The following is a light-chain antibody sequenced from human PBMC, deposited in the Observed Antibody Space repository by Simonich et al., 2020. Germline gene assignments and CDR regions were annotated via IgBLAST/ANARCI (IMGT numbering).Light chain of an antibody. CDR1: QSVSSH. Sequence: EIVLTQSPATLSLSPGERATLSCRASQSVSSHLAWYQQKPGQAPMLLIYDASNRANGIPARFSGSGSGTDFTLTISSLEPEDFAVYYCQQRSNWPYTFGQGTKLEIK. CDR2: DAS. CDR3: QQRSNWPYT. J-gene: IGKJ2*01. V-gene: IGKV3-11*01.